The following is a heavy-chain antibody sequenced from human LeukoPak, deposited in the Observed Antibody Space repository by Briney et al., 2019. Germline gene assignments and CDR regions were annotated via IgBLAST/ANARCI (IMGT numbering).Heavy chain of an antibody. V-gene: IGHV3-7*01. J-gene: IGHJ3*02. CDR3: ARDFTAGGWGNAFDN. CDR2: IKQDGSEK. CDR1: GFTFSSYW. Sequence: GGSLRLSCAASGFTFSSYWMSWVRQAPGKGLEWVANIKQDGSEKYYVDSVKGRFTISRDNAKNSLYLQMNSLRAEDTAVYYCARDFTAGGWGNAFDNWGQGTMVTVSS. D-gene: IGHD6-19*01.